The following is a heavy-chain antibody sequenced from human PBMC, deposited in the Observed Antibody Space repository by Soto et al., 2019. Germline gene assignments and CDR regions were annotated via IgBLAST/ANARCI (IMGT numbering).Heavy chain of an antibody. Sequence: GASVKVSCKASGVTYNTFAVSWVRQAPGQGPEWMGGIIPVLGPAFYAQKFQGRVTITADKSTSTAYLELTSLRSGDTAVYYCVRAAKRYFDYWGQGTLVTVSS. V-gene: IGHV1-69*10. CDR1: GVTYNTFA. CDR2: IIPVLGPA. J-gene: IGHJ4*02. D-gene: IGHD6-25*01. CDR3: VRAAKRYFDY.